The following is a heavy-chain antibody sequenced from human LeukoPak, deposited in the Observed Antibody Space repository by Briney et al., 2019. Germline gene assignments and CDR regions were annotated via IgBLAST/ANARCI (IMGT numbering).Heavy chain of an antibody. D-gene: IGHD6-6*01. Sequence: GGSLRLSCAASGFTFSSYALNWVRQAPGKGLEWVSTIDGSGKITKYADSVKGRFTISRDNSKNTLFLQMISLRAEDTAVYYCAKDGRYSSSSPGYWGQGTLVTVSS. CDR3: AKDGRYSSSSPGY. J-gene: IGHJ4*02. V-gene: IGHV3-23*01. CDR1: GFTFSSYA. CDR2: IDGSGKIT.